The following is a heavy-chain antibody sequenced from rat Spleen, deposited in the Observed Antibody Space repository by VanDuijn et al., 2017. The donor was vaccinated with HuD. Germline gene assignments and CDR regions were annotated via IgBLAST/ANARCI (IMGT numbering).Heavy chain of an antibody. CDR3: ARHLDSGGYFDY. D-gene: IGHD1-11*01. J-gene: IGHJ2*01. CDR1: GFSLSNYG. Sequence: QVQLKESGPGLVQPSQTLSLTCTVSGFSLSNYGVIWVRQPPGKGLEWMGAMWNGGGTDYNSPFKSRLSISRDTSKSQVFLKMNSLQTDDTANYFCARHLDSGGYFDYWGQGVMVTVSS. V-gene: IGHV2-16*01. CDR2: MWNGGGT.